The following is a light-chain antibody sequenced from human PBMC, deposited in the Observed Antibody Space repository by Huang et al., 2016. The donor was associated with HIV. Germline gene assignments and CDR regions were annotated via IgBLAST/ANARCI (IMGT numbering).Light chain of an antibody. V-gene: IGKV1-39*01. Sequence: DIQMTQSPSSLSATVGDRVTITCRASQNTTSYLNWYQQKPGKSPKLLIFAATTLQPGVPSRFSGSGSGTDFTLTISSLQPEDLGTYYCQQSYRTPFTFGPGTKVDIK. CDR3: QQSYRTPFT. CDR2: AAT. J-gene: IGKJ3*01. CDR1: QNTTSY.